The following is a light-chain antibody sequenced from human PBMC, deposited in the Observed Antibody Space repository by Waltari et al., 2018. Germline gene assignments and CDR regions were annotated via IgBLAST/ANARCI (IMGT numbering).Light chain of an antibody. CDR3: SSYTSNSVL. CDR1: ISDVGGYRF. CDR2: DFT. V-gene: IGLV2-14*03. J-gene: IGLJ2*01. Sequence: QSALTQPASVSGSPGQSITISCTVSISDVGGYRFVSWYQQHPDKAPKPMIYDFTNRPSGVSSSFSGSKSGNTASLTISGLQAEDEADYYCSSYTSNSVLFGGGTKLTVL.